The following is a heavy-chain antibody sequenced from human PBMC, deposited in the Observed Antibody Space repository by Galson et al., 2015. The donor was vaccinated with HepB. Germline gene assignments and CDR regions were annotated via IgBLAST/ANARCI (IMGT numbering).Heavy chain of an antibody. CDR1: GYTFTSYG. CDR2: ISAYNGNT. V-gene: IGHV1-18*01. D-gene: IGHD3-10*01. CDR3: ARERGRITMVRGVPSYFDL. Sequence: SVKVSCKASGYTFTSYGISWVRQAPGQGLEWMGWISAYNGNTNYAQKLQGRVTMTTDTSTSTAYMEPRSLRSDDTAVYYCARERGRITMVRGVPSYFDLWGRGTLVTVSS. J-gene: IGHJ2*01.